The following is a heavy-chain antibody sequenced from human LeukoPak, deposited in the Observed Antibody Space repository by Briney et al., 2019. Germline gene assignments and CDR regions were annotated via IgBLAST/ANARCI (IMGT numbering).Heavy chain of an antibody. CDR2: ISGSGGST. J-gene: IGHJ4*02. CDR3: AKEKKGYYYGSGSYYGDFDY. Sequence: GGSLRLSCAASGFTFSSYGMSWVRQAPGKGLEWVSAISGSGGSTYYADSVKGRFTISRDNSKNTLYLQMNSLRAEDTAVYYCAKEKKGYYYGSGSYYGDFDYWGQGTLVTVSS. V-gene: IGHV3-23*01. CDR1: GFTFSSYG. D-gene: IGHD3-10*01.